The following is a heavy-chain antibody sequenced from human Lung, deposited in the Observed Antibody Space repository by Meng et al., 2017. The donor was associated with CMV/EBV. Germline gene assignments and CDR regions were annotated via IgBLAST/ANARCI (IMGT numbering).Heavy chain of an antibody. CDR3: ARQYDTRTWDNWFDP. J-gene: IGHJ5*02. D-gene: IGHD3-22*01. Sequence: GESLKISCMGSGYSFTSYWIAWVRQMPGKGLEWMAFIYPGDSNTTYSPSFQGQVTISADNSNSTPYLQWSSLRASDTAMYYCARQYDTRTWDNWFDPWGQGTLVTVSS. CDR1: GYSFTSYW. V-gene: IGHV5-51*01. CDR2: IYPGDSNT.